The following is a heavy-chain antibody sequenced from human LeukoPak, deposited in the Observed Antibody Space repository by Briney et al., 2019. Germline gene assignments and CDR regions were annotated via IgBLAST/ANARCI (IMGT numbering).Heavy chain of an antibody. CDR3: AKSYTISIQLWLPHFDY. V-gene: IGHV3-23*01. CDR1: GFNFNIYA. Sequence: GGSLRLSCGASGFNFNIYAMGWVRQAPGKGLQWVSVIGSSGADKHYADTVRGRFDISRDNSKNTLYLQMNSLRAEDTAVYYCAKSYTISIQLWLPHFDYWGQGTLVTVSS. CDR2: IGSSGADK. J-gene: IGHJ4*02. D-gene: IGHD5-18*01.